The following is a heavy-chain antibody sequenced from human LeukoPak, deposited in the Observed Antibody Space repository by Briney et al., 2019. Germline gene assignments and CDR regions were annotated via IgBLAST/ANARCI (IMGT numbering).Heavy chain of an antibody. D-gene: IGHD3-22*01. J-gene: IGHJ4*02. CDR1: GFTFSDYY. CDR3: ARDNPLYYYDSSGHRAFFDY. CDR2: ISSSSSYI. Sequence: GGSLRLSCAASGFTFSDYYMSWIRQAPGKGLEWVSSISSSSSYIYYADSVKGRFTISRDNAKNSLYLQMNSLRAEDTAVYYCARDNPLYYYDSSGHRAFFDYWGQGTLVTVSS. V-gene: IGHV3-11*06.